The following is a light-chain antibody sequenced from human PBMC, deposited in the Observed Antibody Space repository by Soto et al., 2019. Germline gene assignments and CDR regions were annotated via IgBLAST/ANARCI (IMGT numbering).Light chain of an antibody. V-gene: IGLV2-14*03. CDR1: SSDVGGYSF. CDR2: AVT. J-gene: IGLJ1*01. Sequence: QSALTQPASVFVPPGQSITISCTGTSSDVGGYSFVSWYQQLPGKAPKLMIYAVTRRPSGVATRFSGAESGKTASLTISGLQPEVEAYYYCSSYTTISTVVFGAGGKVSVL. CDR3: SSYTTISTVV.